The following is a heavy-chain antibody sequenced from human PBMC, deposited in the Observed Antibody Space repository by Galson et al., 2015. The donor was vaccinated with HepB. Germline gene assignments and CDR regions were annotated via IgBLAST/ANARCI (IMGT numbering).Heavy chain of an antibody. D-gene: IGHD3-16*01. J-gene: IGHJ4*02. CDR1: GFTFSSYA. V-gene: IGHV3-23*01. CDR3: ATRWGVQLGPPFDF. CDR2: ITGSGDKT. Sequence: SLRLSCAGSGFTFSSYAMDWVRQAPGKGLEWVSLITGSGDKTYYADSVTGRFTISRDNSKNMVFLHLSSLRVEDTAVYYCATRWGVQLGPPFDFWGQGNLVTVSS.